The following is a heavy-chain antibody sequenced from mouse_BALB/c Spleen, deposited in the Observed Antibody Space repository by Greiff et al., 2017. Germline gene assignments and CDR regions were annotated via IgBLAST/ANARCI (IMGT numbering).Heavy chain of an antibody. D-gene: IGHD1-1*01. J-gene: IGHJ4*01. CDR1: GFNIKDTY. Sequence: EVQLPESGAELVKPGASVKLSCTASGFNIKDTYMHWVKQRPEQGLEWIGRIDPANGNTKYDPKFQGKATITADTSSNTAYLQLSSLTSEDTAVYYCARDYYGSSYVSYAMDYWGQGTSVTVSS. CDR2: IDPANGNT. CDR3: ARDYYGSSYVSYAMDY. V-gene: IGHV14-3*02.